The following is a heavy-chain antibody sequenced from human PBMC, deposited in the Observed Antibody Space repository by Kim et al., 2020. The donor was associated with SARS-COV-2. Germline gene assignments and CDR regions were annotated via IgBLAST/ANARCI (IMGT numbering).Heavy chain of an antibody. D-gene: IGHD3-16*01. CDR1: GYSFTSYW. Sequence: GESLKISCKGSGYSFTSYWISWVRQMPGKGLEWMGRIDPSDSYTNYSPSFQGHVTISADKSISTAYLQWSSLKASDTAMYYCARYGWDLGTGDKNWFDPWGQGTLVTVSS. J-gene: IGHJ5*02. V-gene: IGHV5-10-1*01. CDR2: IDPSDSYT. CDR3: ARYGWDLGTGDKNWFDP.